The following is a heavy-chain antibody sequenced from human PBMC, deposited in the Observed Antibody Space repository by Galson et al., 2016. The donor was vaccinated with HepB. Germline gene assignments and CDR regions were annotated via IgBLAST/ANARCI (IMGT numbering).Heavy chain of an antibody. Sequence: SLRLSCAASGFTFSNYGMHWVRQAPGKGLEWVAIISYDGSNTDYADSVKGRFTISRDDPKTTLYLQMNSLGAEDTDVYYCARPPCFGEVSAYFDYWGRGTLVTVSS. CDR2: ISYDGSNT. J-gene: IGHJ4*02. V-gene: IGHV3-30*03. D-gene: IGHD3-10*01. CDR1: GFTFSNYG. CDR3: ARPPCFGEVSAYFDY.